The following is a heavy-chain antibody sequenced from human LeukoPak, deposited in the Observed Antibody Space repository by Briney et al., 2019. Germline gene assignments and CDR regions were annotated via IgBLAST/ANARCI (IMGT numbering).Heavy chain of an antibody. CDR2: IRYDGSNK. CDR1: GFTFSTYG. Sequence: GGSLRLSCAASGFTFSTYGMHWVRQAPGKGLEWVAFIRYDGSNKYYADSVKGRFTISRDNAENSLFLQMNSLMAEHTAVYYGATATSDNILTGYFSPWGQGTLVTVSS. J-gene: IGHJ5*02. V-gene: IGHV3-30*02. D-gene: IGHD3-9*01. CDR3: ATATSDNILTGYFSP.